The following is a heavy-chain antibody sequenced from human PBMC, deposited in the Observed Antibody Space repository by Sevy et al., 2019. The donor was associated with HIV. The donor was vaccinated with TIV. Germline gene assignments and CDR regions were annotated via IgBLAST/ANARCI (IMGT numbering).Heavy chain of an antibody. V-gene: IGHV3-49*04. CDR2: LKNKASGGTV. J-gene: IGHJ4*02. CDR3: TRWKGLQSIFDF. D-gene: IGHD2-21*01. Sequence: GGSLRLSCTASGFTFGDYTMNWVRQAPGKGLEWVAFLKNKASGGTVDHAASVKGRFTISRDDSKSIVYLQMNDLKTEDTAVYYCTRWKGLQSIFDFWGQVVLVTVSS. CDR1: GFTFGDYT.